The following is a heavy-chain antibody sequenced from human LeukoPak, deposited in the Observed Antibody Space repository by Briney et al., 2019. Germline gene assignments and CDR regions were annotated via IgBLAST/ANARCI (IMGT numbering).Heavy chain of an antibody. J-gene: IGHJ4*02. CDR2: IGISGETS. D-gene: IGHD7-27*01. CDR3: TRYGDSANKVDF. Sequence: GESLKISCAASGFPFSGHYMSWIRQAPGKGLEWLSHIGISGETSYNADSVKGRFTISRDNGKSTLYLQMNSLRVEDTAVYYCTRYGDSANKVDFWGQGTLVTVSS. CDR1: GFPFSGHY. V-gene: IGHV3-11*01.